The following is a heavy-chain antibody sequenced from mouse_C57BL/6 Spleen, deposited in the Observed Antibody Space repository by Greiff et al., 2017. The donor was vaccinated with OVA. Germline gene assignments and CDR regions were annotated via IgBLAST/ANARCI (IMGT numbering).Heavy chain of an antibody. CDR3: TGSYDGYYAFAY. D-gene: IGHD2-3*01. CDR1: GFTFSNYW. J-gene: IGHJ3*01. Sequence: EVKLVESGGGLVQPGGSMKLSCVASGFTFSNYWMNWVRQSPEKGLEWVAQIRLKSDNYATHYAESVKGRFTISRDDSKSSVYLQMNNLRAEDTGMYYCTGSYDGYYAFAYWGQGTLVTVSA. V-gene: IGHV6-3*01. CDR2: IRLKSDNYAT.